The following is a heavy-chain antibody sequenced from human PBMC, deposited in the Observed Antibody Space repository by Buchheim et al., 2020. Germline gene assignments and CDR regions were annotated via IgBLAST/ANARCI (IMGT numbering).Heavy chain of an antibody. D-gene: IGHD1-26*01. CDR3: AKGSGSFVY. Sequence: QVQLVESGGGVVQPGRSLRLSCAASGFTFSSYGMHWVRQAPGKGLEWVAVISYDGSNKYYADSVKGRFTISRDNSKNTLYLQMNSLRAEDTAVYYCAKGSGSFVYWGQGTL. J-gene: IGHJ4*02. CDR1: GFTFSSYG. CDR2: ISYDGSNK. V-gene: IGHV3-30*18.